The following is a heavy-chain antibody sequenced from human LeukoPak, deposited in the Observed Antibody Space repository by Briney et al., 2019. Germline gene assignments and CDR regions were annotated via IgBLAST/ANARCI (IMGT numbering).Heavy chain of an antibody. CDR1: GYTFTGYY. CDR2: INPSGGST. Sequence: RASVKVSCKASGYTFTGYYMHWVRQAPGQGLEWMGIINPSGGSTSYAQKFQGRVTMTRDMSTSTVYMELRSLRSDDTAVYYCARILLWFGESTYYYYYYMDVWGKGTTVTVSS. J-gene: IGHJ6*03. D-gene: IGHD3-10*01. CDR3: ARILLWFGESTYYYYYYMDV. V-gene: IGHV1-46*01.